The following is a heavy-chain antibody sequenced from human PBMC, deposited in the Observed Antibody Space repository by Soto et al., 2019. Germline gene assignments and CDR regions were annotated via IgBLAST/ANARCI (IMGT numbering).Heavy chain of an antibody. CDR1: GFTFDDYT. Sequence: GGSLRLSCAASGFTFDDYTMHWVRQAPGKGLEWVSLISWDGGSTYYADSVKGRFTISRDNSKNYLYLQMNSLRTEDNALYYCVKSIAAAGGYYYYGMDVWGQGTTVTVSS. V-gene: IGHV3-43*01. CDR2: ISWDGGST. CDR3: VKSIAAAGGYYYYGMDV. J-gene: IGHJ6*02. D-gene: IGHD6-13*01.